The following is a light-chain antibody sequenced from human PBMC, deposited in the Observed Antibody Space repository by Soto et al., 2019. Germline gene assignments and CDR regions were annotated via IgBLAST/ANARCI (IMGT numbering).Light chain of an antibody. CDR2: LDSDGSH. CDR3: QTWGTGIHVV. J-gene: IGLJ2*01. V-gene: IGLV4-69*01. CDR1: SGHSSYA. Sequence: QLVLTQSPSASASLGASVKLTCTLSSGHSSYAIAWHQQQPEKGPRYLMKLDSDGSHTKGDAIPDRFSGSSSGAERYLTISRLQSEDEADYYCQTWGTGIHVVFGGGTKAHRP.